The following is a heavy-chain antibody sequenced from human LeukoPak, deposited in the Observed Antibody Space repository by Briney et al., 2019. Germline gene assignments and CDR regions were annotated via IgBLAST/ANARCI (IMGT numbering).Heavy chain of an antibody. CDR1: GYTFNNYD. CDR2: MNPNSGNT. D-gene: IGHD6-13*01. CDR3: ARGLRREQQLLRAFDY. V-gene: IGHV1-8*01. J-gene: IGHJ4*02. Sequence: ASVRVSCKASGYTFNNYDINWVRQASGQGLEWMGWMNPNSGNTGSAQKFQGRVTMTSNTSISTAYMELSSLRSEDTAVYYCARGLRREQQLLRAFDYWGQGTPVTVSS.